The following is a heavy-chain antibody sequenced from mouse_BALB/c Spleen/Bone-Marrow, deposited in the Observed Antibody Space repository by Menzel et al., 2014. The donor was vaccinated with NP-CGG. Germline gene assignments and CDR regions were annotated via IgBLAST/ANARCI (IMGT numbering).Heavy chain of an antibody. CDR2: IWAGGST. CDR3: AGFYGSPLYWYFDV. CDR1: GFSLTSYG. D-gene: IGHD1-1*01. V-gene: IGHV2-9*02. Sequence: VQLQQSGPGLVAPSQSLSITCTVSGFSLTSYGVHWVRQPPGKGLEWLGVIWAGGSTNYNSALMSRLSISKDNSKSQVFLKMNSLQTDDTAMYYGAGFYGSPLYWYFDVWGAGTTVTVSS. J-gene: IGHJ1*01.